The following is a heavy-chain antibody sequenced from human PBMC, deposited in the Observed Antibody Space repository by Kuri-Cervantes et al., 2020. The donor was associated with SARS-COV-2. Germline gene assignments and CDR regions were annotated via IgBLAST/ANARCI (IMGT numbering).Heavy chain of an antibody. J-gene: IGHJ4*02. V-gene: IGHV4-61*02. D-gene: IGHD6-6*01. CDR2: IYTSGST. Sequence: SCSVSGFSVTSGSYYWSWIRQPAGKGLEWIGRIYTSGSTNYNPSLKSRVTMSVDTSKNQFSLKLSSATAADTAVYYCARGPRWSIAASFDYWGQGTLVTVSS. CDR3: ARGPRWSIAASFDY. CDR1: GFSVTSGSYY.